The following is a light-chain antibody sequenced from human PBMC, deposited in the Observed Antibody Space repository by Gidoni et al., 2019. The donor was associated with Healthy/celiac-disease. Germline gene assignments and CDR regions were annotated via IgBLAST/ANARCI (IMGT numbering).Light chain of an antibody. Sequence: DIQMTQSPSSLSASVGDRVTITCRASQSIRSYLNWYQQKPGKAPKLLIYAASSFQSGVPSRFSGSGSGTDFTLTISSLQPEDFATYYCQQSYSTPPYTFXQXTKLEIK. J-gene: IGKJ2*01. CDR2: AAS. CDR3: QQSYSTPPYT. V-gene: IGKV1-39*01. CDR1: QSIRSY.